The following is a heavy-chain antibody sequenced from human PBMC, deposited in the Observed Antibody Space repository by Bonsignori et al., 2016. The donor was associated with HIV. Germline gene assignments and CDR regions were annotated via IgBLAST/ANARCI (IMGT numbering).Heavy chain of an antibody. CDR2: ISAYNGNT. J-gene: IGHJ6*03. CDR3: ARADIVVVPAAQEYYYYYMDV. V-gene: IGHV1-18*01. D-gene: IGHD2-2*01. Sequence: ASVKVSCKASGYTFTSYGISWVRQAPGQGLEWMGWISAYNGNTNYAQKLQGRVTMTTDTSTSTAYMELRSLRSDDTAVYYCARADIVVVPAAQEYYYYYMDVWGKGTTVTVSS. CDR1: GYTFTSYG.